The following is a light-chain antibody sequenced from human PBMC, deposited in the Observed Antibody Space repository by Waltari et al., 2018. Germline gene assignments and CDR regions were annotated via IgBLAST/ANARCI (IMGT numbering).Light chain of an antibody. Sequence: DIVMTQSPDSLAVSLGERATINCKSSQSVLYSSNNKNYLAWYQQKPGQPHKLLICWASSREAGVADRFSGSGSGTDFTLTSSSLQAEDVAVYYCQQYYSTLWTFGQGTKVESK. CDR1: QSVLYSSNNKNY. CDR3: QQYYSTLWT. CDR2: WAS. V-gene: IGKV4-1*01. J-gene: IGKJ1*01.